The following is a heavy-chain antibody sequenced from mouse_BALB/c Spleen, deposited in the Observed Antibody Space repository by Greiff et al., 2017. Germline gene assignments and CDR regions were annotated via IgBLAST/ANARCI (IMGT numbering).Heavy chain of an antibody. Sequence: VQLQQPGAELVKPGTSVKLSCKASSYNFTSYWINWVKLRPGQGLEWIGDIYPGSGSTNYNEKFKSKATLTVDTSSSTAYMQLSSLASEDSALYYCASFDGYFPWFAYWGQGTLVTVSA. J-gene: IGHJ3*01. D-gene: IGHD2-3*01. CDR3: ASFDGYFPWFAY. V-gene: IGHV1-55*01. CDR2: IYPGSGST. CDR1: SYNFTSYW.